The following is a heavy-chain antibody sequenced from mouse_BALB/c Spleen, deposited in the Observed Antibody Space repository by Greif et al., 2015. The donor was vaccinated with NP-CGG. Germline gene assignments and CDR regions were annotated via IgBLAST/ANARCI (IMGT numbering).Heavy chain of an antibody. J-gene: IGHJ2*01. CDR2: ILPGSGST. D-gene: IGHD1-1*01. Sequence: VQLQQSGAELMKPGASVKISCKATGYTFSSYWIEWVKQRPGHGLEWIGEILPGSGSTNYNEKFKGKATFTADTSSNAAYMQLSSLTSEDSAVYYCASNYGSRNYFDYWGQGTTLTVSS. V-gene: IGHV1-9*01. CDR1: GYTFSSYW. CDR3: ASNYGSRNYFDY.